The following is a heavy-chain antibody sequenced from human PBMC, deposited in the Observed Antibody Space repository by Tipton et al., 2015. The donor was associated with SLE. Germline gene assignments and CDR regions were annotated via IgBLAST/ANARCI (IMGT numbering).Heavy chain of an antibody. CDR3: AKDTTISSYYFDH. D-gene: IGHD1-1*01. J-gene: IGHJ4*02. V-gene: IGHV3-74*03. CDR1: GFTFNTYW. Sequence: GSLRLSCAASGFTFNTYWMHWVRQAPGKGLVWVSHINSAGTTTTYADSVKGRFTVSRDDSKNTVYLQMNSLRPEDTAVYYCAKDTTISSYYFDHWGQGALVTVSP. CDR2: INSAGTTT.